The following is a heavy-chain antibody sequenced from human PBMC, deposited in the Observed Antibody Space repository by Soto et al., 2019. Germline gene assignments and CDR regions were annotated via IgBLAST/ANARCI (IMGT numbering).Heavy chain of an antibody. V-gene: IGHV3-30*18. CDR2: ISYDGSNK. Sequence: GGSLRLSCAASGFTVSSYGMHWVRQAPGKGLGWVAVISYDGSNKYYADSVKGRFTISRDNSKNTLYLQMNSLRAEDTAVYYCAKDRDIVVVPAAPYYGMDVWGQGTTVTVSS. CDR3: AKDRDIVVVPAAPYYGMDV. CDR1: GFTVSSYG. J-gene: IGHJ6*02. D-gene: IGHD2-2*01.